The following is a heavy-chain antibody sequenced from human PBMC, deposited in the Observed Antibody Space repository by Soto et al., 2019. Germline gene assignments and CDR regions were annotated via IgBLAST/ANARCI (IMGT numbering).Heavy chain of an antibody. Sequence: SETLSLTCTVSGASINSYYWSWIRQPPGKGLEWIGYIHYSGNTTYNPSLKSRVAFSLDTSKNQFSLKLSSVSAADTAVYYCARSGYSYGTDFDYWGQGALVTVSS. J-gene: IGHJ4*02. D-gene: IGHD5-18*01. CDR1: GASINSYY. CDR2: IHYSGNT. CDR3: ARSGYSYGTDFDY. V-gene: IGHV4-59*01.